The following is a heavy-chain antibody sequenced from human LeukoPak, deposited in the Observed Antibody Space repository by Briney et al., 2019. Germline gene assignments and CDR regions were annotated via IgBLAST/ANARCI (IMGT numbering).Heavy chain of an antibody. CDR1: GYTFTGYY. Sequence: ASVKVSCKASGYTFTGYYMHWVRQAPGQGLEWMGWINPDSGGTNYAQKFQGRVTMTRDTSTSTVYMELSNLRSEDTAVYYCAKDLYHRYYHNSGHAFDYWGQGTLVTVSS. D-gene: IGHD3-22*01. V-gene: IGHV1-2*02. J-gene: IGHJ4*02. CDR2: INPDSGGT. CDR3: AKDLYHRYYHNSGHAFDY.